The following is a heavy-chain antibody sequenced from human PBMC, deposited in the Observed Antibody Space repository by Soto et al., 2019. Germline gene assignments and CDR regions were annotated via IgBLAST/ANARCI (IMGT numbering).Heavy chain of an antibody. V-gene: IGHV4-30-4*01. CDR3: ARHDAARDCSSTSCYPNWFDP. CDR2: IYYNGII. CDR1: GDSITDGDYY. Sequence: SETLSLTCTVSGDSITDGDYYWSWIRQPLGKDLEWIAYIYYNGIIHYNPSLKSRVTISLDPSKNQFSLKLSSVTAADTAVYYCARHDAARDCSSTSCYPNWFDPWGRGTLVTVS. D-gene: IGHD2-2*01. J-gene: IGHJ5*02.